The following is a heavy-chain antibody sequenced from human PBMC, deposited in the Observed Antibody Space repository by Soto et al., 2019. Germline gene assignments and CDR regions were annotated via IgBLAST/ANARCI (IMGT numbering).Heavy chain of an antibody. CDR2: ISYDGSNK. CDR1: GFTFSSYG. CDR3: AKDDHIWSGYPNWFDP. D-gene: IGHD3-3*02. J-gene: IGHJ5*02. Sequence: QVQLVESGGGVVQPGRSLRLSCAASGFTFSSYGMHWVRQAPGKGLEWVAVISYDGSNKYYADSVKGRFTISRDNSKNTLYLQMNSLRAEDTAVYYCAKDDHIWSGYPNWFDPWGQGTLVTVSS. V-gene: IGHV3-30*18.